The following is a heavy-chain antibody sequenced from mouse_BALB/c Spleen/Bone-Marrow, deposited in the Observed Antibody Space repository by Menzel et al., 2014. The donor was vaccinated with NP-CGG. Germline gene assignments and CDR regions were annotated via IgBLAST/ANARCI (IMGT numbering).Heavy chain of an antibody. Sequence: VQLRQSGAELVKPGASVKLSCKASGYTFTSYWMHWVRQRPGQGLEWIGEINPSTGRTNYNEKFKSEATVTVDKSSTTAYMQLSSLTSEDSAVYYCARYAGEFVYWGQGTLVTVSA. CDR3: ARYAGEFVY. J-gene: IGHJ3*01. V-gene: IGHV1S81*02. D-gene: IGHD6-5*01. CDR2: INPSTGRT. CDR1: GYTFTSYW.